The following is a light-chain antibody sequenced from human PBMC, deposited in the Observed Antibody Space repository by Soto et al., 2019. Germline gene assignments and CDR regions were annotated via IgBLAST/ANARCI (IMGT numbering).Light chain of an antibody. CDR3: GSYSSSSTLYA. Sequence: QSALTQPASVSGSPGQSITISCTGTSSDVGGSNYVSWYQQHPGKAPKLMIYDVSNRPSGVSNRFSGSKSGNTASLTISGLQAEDEADYFCGSYSSSSTLYAFGTGTKLTVL. J-gene: IGLJ1*01. V-gene: IGLV2-14*03. CDR1: SSDVGGSNY. CDR2: DVS.